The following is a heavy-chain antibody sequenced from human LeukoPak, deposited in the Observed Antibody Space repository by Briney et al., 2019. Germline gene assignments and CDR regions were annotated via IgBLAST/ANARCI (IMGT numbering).Heavy chain of an antibody. CDR1: GFTFSTYV. J-gene: IGHJ4*02. V-gene: IGHV3-23*01. CDR2: ISGSGVST. CDR3: AKDIVGGGDDY. Sequence: PGGSLRLSCAASGFTFSTYVMSWVRQAPGKGLEWVSAISGSGVSTYYADSVKGRFTISRDNAKNSIYLQMNSLRVEDTAVYYCAKDIVGGGDDYWGQGTLVIVSS. D-gene: IGHD2-21*02.